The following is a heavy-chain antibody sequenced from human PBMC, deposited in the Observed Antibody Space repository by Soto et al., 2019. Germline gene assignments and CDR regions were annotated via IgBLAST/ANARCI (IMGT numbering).Heavy chain of an antibody. Sequence: SVKVSCKASGGTFSSYTISWVRQAPGQGLEWMGRIIPILGIANYAQKFQGRVTITADKSTSTAYMELSSLRSEDTAVYYCARVGGSGTDSWFDPWGQGNLVTFSS. J-gene: IGHJ5*02. CDR2: IIPILGIA. D-gene: IGHD3-10*01. CDR3: ARVGGSGTDSWFDP. V-gene: IGHV1-69*02. CDR1: GGTFSSYT.